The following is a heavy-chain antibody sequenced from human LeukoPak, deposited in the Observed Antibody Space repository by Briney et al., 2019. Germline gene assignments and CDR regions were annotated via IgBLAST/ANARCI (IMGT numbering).Heavy chain of an antibody. V-gene: IGHV1-69*04. CDR3: ASPGDYDYYDSSGYYHTYFDY. J-gene: IGHJ4*02. D-gene: IGHD3-22*01. CDR2: IIPILGIA. Sequence: SVKVSCKASGGTFSSYAISWVRQAPGQGLEWMGRIIPILGIANYAQKFQGRVTITADKSTSTAYMELSSLRSEDTAVYYCASPGDYDYYDSSGYYHTYFDYWGQGTLVTVSS. CDR1: GGTFSSYA.